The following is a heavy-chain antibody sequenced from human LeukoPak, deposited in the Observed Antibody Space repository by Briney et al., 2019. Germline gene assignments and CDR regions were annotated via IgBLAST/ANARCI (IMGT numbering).Heavy chain of an antibody. Sequence: PGGSLRLSCAASGFTFSSYAMHWVRQAPGQGLEWVAFIQYDVGTKYYADSVKGRFTISRDNSKNTLYLQMNSLRAEDTAVYYCAKDRDIVVVPAAISPFDYWGQGTLVTVSS. CDR2: IQYDVGTK. J-gene: IGHJ4*02. CDR3: AKDRDIVVVPAAISPFDY. CDR1: GFTFSSYA. V-gene: IGHV3-30*02. D-gene: IGHD2-2*02.